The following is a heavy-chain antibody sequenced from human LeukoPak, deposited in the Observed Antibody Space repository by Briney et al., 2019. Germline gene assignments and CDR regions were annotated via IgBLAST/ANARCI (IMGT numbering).Heavy chain of an antibody. CDR3: ARPFSGSYDDH. CDR2: INPNSGST. V-gene: IGHV1-2*06. CDR1: GYTFTGYY. Sequence: ASVKVSCKASGYTFTGYYMHWVRQAPGQGLEWMGRINPNSGSTNYAQKFQGRVTMTRDTSISTAYMELSRLRSDDTAVYYCARPFSGSYDDHWGQGTLVTVSS. D-gene: IGHD1-26*01. J-gene: IGHJ4*02.